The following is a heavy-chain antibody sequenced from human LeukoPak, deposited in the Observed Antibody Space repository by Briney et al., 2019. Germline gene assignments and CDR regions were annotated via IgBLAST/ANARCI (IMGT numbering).Heavy chain of an antibody. CDR3: VRDRVLGAFDI. V-gene: IGHV4-59*01. CDR2: IYYSGST. CDR1: GGSISSYS. J-gene: IGHJ3*02. D-gene: IGHD3-16*01. Sequence: SETLSLTCTVSGGSISSYSWTWIRQPPGKGLEWIGSIYYSGSTNYNPSLKSRVTISVDTSKNQFSLKLCYVTAAETAVDYCVRDRVLGAFDIWGQGTMVTVSS.